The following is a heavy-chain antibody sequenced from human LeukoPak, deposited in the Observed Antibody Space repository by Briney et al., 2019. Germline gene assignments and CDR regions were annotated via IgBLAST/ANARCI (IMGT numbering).Heavy chain of an antibody. CDR1: GYTFSSYA. V-gene: IGHV3-23*01. J-gene: IGHJ4*02. CDR2: ISGSGGST. CDR3: ASIMITFGGVTRDDY. Sequence: GGSLRLSCAASGYTFSSYAMSWVRQAPGKGLEWVSAISGSGGSTYYADSVKGRFTISRDNSKNTLYLQMNSLRAEDTAVYYCASIMITFGGVTRDDYWGQGTLVTVSS. D-gene: IGHD3-16*01.